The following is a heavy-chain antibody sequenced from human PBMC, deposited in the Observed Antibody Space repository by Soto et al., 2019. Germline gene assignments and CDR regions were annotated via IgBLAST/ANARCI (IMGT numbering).Heavy chain of an antibody. J-gene: IGHJ6*02. D-gene: IGHD1-26*01. CDR3: ERGVLGATTPGYYYYNGLDV. CDR1: GFTFNNYG. CDR2: INSDGSST. V-gene: IGHV3-74*01. Sequence: GGSLRLSCAASGFTFNNYGMHWVRQAPGKGLEWVGRINSDGSSTSYADSVKGRFTISRDSAKNTLYLQMNSLRGEDTAVYYCERGVLGATTPGYYYYNGLDVGGQGTTVTVSS.